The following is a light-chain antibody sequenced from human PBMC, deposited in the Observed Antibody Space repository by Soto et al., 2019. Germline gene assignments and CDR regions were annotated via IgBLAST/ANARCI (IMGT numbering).Light chain of an antibody. CDR2: AAS. V-gene: IGKV1-39*01. CDR3: HQSYSTAYT. Sequence: DIQMTQSPSSLSTSVGDRVTITCRASQSISSYLNWYQQKPGKAPKLLIYAASSLHSGVASRFSGSGSVTDLTINISSLQPEDFATYYCHQSYSTAYTFGQGTKLEIK. J-gene: IGKJ2*01. CDR1: QSISSY.